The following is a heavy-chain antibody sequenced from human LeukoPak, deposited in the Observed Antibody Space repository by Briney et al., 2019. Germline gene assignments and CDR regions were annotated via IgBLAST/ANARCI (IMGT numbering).Heavy chain of an antibody. CDR1: GFTFSSYA. J-gene: IGHJ4*02. D-gene: IGHD2-15*01. CDR2: ISRNGGSS. V-gene: IGHV3-64D*09. CDR3: VIQQSCYLY. Sequence: GGSLRLSCSASGFTFSSYALHWVRQAPGKGLEYVSGISRNGGSSYYADSLKGRFTISRDNSKNTLYLQMSSLRAEDTAVYHCVIQQSCYLYWGQGTLVTVSS.